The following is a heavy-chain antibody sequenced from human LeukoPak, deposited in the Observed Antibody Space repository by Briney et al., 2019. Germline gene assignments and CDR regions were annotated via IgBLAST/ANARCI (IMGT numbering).Heavy chain of an antibody. CDR2: IRSKAYGGTT. J-gene: IGHJ4*02. Sequence: GGSLRLSCAASGFTFSSYWMSWVRQAPGKGLEWVGFIRSKAYGGTTEYAASVKGRFTISRDDSKSIAYLQMNSLKTEDTAVYYCTRYYYGSGNYYNFDYWGQGTLVTVSS. V-gene: IGHV3-49*04. CDR3: TRYYYGSGNYYNFDY. D-gene: IGHD3-10*01. CDR1: GFTFSSYW.